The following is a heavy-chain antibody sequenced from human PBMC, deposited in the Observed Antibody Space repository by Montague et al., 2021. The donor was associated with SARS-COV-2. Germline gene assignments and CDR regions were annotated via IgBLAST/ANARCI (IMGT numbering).Heavy chain of an antibody. CDR3: ARHKGFDWLLIPKVGYYCMDV. CDR2: IYLSGST. D-gene: IGHD3-9*01. V-gene: IGHV4-38-2*02. CDR1: GYSISSGYY. Sequence: SETLSLTCTVSGYSISSGYYWGWIRQPPGKGLEWIGNIYLSGSTYYNPSLKSRVTISVDTSKNQFSLKLSSVTAADTAVYYCARHKGFDWLLIPKVGYYCMDVWGQGTTVTVSS. J-gene: IGHJ6*02.